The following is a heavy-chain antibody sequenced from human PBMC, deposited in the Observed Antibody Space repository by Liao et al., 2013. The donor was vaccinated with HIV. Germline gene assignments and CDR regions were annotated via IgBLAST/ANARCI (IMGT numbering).Heavy chain of an antibody. Sequence: QLQLQESGPGLVRPSETLSLNCTVSGGSMSSNYWTWIRLPAGKGLEWIGHIYPSGSADYNPSLKSRVTISVDTSKNQFSLKLSSVTAADTAVYYCARDGSTGTTAVDYWGQGTLVTVSS. D-gene: IGHD1-7*01. CDR1: GGSMSSNY. CDR2: IYPSGSA. V-gene: IGHV4-4*07. CDR3: ARDGSTGTTAVDY. J-gene: IGHJ4*02.